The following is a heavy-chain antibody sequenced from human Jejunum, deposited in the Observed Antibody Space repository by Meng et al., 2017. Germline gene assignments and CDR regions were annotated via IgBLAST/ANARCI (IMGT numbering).Heavy chain of an antibody. J-gene: IGHJ4*02. V-gene: IGHV4-34*02. CDR2: IQHRGNT. Sequence: QVQVQQWGAGLVKPSETLSVTCGVSDESFGGYYWSWIRQSPGRGLEWIGEIQHRGNTNYNPSLKSRVTISLDTSKNQFSLRLTSATAADTAVYYCARGPNDFYFDSWGQGTLVTVSS. CDR1: DESFGGYY. D-gene: IGHD2-21*02. CDR3: ARGPNDFYFDS.